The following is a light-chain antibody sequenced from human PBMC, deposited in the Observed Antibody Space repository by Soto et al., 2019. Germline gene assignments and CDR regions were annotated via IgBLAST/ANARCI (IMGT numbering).Light chain of an antibody. Sequence: EIVLTQSPVPLSLSPGERATLSCRASQSVPRSYLAWYQQKPGQAPRLLIYGTSSRATGIPDRFSGSGSGTDFTLTISRLEPEDFAVFYCQQYGSSITFGQGTRLEIK. V-gene: IGKV3-20*01. CDR2: GTS. J-gene: IGKJ5*01. CDR3: QQYGSSIT. CDR1: QSVPRSY.